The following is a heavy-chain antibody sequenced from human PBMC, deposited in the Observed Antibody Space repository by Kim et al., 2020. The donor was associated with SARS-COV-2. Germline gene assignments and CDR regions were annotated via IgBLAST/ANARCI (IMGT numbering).Heavy chain of an antibody. Sequence: YAAAGKGRFTISRDNAKNTLYLRMSSRRAEDTAVYYCAKEEQWVAGALDYWGQGTLVTVSS. V-gene: IGHV3-23*01. CDR3: AKEEQWVAGALDY. D-gene: IGHD6-19*01. J-gene: IGHJ4*02.